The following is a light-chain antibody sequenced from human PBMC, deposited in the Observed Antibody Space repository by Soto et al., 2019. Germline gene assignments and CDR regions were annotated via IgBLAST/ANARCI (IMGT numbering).Light chain of an antibody. CDR3: AACNDSLSGVV. V-gene: IGLV1-47*01. Sequence: QSVLIQPPSASGTPGQRVTISCSGSSSNIGSNYVYWYQQPPGTAPKLLIYRNNQRPSRVPDRFSGSKSGTSASLAISGLRSQDEADYYCAACNDSLSGVVFGGGTKLTVL. CDR1: SSNIGSNY. CDR2: RNN. J-gene: IGLJ2*01.